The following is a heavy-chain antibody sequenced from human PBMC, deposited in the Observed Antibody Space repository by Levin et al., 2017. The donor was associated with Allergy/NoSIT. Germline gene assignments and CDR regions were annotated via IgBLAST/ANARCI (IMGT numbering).Heavy chain of an antibody. V-gene: IGHV3-23*01. CDR3: AKGGWYHYYYGMDV. J-gene: IGHJ6*02. CDR1: GFTFSSYA. D-gene: IGHD6-19*01. Sequence: GESLKISCAASGFTFSSYAMSWVRQAPGKGLEWVSAISGSGGSTYYADSVKGRFTISRDNSKNTLYLQMNSLRAEDTAVYYCAKGGWYHYYYGMDVWGQGTTVTVSS. CDR2: ISGSGGST.